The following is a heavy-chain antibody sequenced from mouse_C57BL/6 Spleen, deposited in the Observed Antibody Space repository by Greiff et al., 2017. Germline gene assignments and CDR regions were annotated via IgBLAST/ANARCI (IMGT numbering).Heavy chain of an antibody. CDR2: IDPSDSYT. V-gene: IGHV1-69*01. Sequence: QVQLQQPGAELVMPGASVKLSCKASGYTFTSYWMHWVKQRPGQGLEWIGEIDPSDSYTNYNQKFKGKSTLTVDKSSSTAYMQLSSLTSEDSAVYYWAREGGLRPWYFDVWGTGTTVTVSS. D-gene: IGHD3-2*02. CDR1: GYTFTSYW. J-gene: IGHJ1*03. CDR3: AREGGLRPWYFDV.